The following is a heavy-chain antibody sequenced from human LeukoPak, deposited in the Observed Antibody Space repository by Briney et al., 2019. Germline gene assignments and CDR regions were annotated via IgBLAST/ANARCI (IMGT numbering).Heavy chain of an antibody. CDR3: ARASSSSDFDY. CDR1: RGSISAFY. D-gene: IGHD6-6*01. J-gene: IGHJ4*02. Sequence: WETLCLTCTVSRGSISAFYWSWIRQPPGKGLEWIGYIYYSGNTAYNPPLKSRVTISLDTSTNQFSLKLSSVTAADTAVYYCARASSSSDFDYWGQGTLVTVSS. V-gene: IGHV4-59*12. CDR2: IYYSGNT.